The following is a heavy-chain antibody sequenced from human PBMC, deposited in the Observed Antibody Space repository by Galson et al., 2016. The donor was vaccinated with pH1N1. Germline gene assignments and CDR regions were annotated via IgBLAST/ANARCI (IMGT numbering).Heavy chain of an antibody. D-gene: IGHD2-21*02. CDR1: GGTFSSFG. CDR3: ARSPGYMVTALDN. J-gene: IGHJ4*01. Sequence: SVKVSCKASGGTFSSFGISWVRQAPGQGLEWMGGIIGMFAKTNHAQKFQGRVTITTDELTSTAYMDLSSLTSEDTAVYYCARSPGYMVTALDNWGHGTLVTVSS. V-gene: IGHV1-69*05. CDR2: IIGMFAKT.